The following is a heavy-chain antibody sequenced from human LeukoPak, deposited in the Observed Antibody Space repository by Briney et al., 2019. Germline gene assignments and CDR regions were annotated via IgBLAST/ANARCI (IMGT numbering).Heavy chain of an antibody. CDR3: ASYSGSYPYYFDY. J-gene: IGHJ4*02. D-gene: IGHD1-26*01. Sequence: GGSLRLSCAAPGFTFSSYSMNWVRQAPGKGLEWVSSISSSSSYIYYADSVKGRFTISRDNAKNSLYLQMNSLRAEDTAVYYCASYSGSYPYYFDYWGQGTLVTVSS. V-gene: IGHV3-21*01. CDR1: GFTFSSYS. CDR2: ISSSSSYI.